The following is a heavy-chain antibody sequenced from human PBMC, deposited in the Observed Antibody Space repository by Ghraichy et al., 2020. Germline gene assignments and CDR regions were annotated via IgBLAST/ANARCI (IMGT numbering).Heavy chain of an antibody. V-gene: IGHV4-34*01. Sequence: SETLSLTCAVYGGSFSGYYWSWIRQPPGKGLEWIGEINHSGSTNYNPSLKSRVTISVDTSKNQFSLKLSSVTAADTAVYYCARGRGSSWHSYYYYGMDVWGQGTTVTVSS. D-gene: IGHD6-13*01. CDR3: ARGRGSSWHSYYYYGMDV. CDR1: GGSFSGYY. CDR2: INHSGST. J-gene: IGHJ6*02.